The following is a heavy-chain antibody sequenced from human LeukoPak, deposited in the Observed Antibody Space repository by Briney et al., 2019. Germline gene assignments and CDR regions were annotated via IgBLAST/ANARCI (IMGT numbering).Heavy chain of an antibody. CDR2: ISPDGNSR. V-gene: IGHV3-74*01. D-gene: IGHD2-21*02. CDR1: VFPFSTYA. Sequence: PGGSLRLSCAASVFPFSTYAMHWVRQPPGKGLVWISRISPDGNSRGYADSVKGRFIISRDNATNTLSLQMNSLTADDTAVYYCARDGGLLPDNWGKGTLVTVSS. J-gene: IGHJ4*02. CDR3: ARDGGLLPDN.